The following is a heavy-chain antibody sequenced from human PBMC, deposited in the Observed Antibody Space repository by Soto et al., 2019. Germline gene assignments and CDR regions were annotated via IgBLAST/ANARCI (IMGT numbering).Heavy chain of an antibody. Sequence: QVQLVQSGAEVKKPGASVKVSCKASGYTFTSYGISWVRQAPGQGLEWMGWISAYNGNTNYAQKLQGRVTMTTDTSTSTAYMELRSLRSDDTAVYYCARDRRMIGVVPAAMTWGANYYGMDVWGQGTTVTVSS. CDR3: ARDRRMIGVVPAAMTWGANYYGMDV. J-gene: IGHJ6*02. D-gene: IGHD2-2*01. CDR2: ISAYNGNT. CDR1: GYTFTSYG. V-gene: IGHV1-18*01.